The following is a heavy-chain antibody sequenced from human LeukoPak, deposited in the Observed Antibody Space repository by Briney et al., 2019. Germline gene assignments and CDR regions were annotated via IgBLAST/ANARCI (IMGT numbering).Heavy chain of an antibody. V-gene: IGHV3-48*03. J-gene: IGHJ4*02. Sequence: PGGSLRLSCAASGFTFSSYEMNWVRQAPGKGLEWVSTISRSGTTIYYAGSVKGRFTISRDNAKNSLILQMNSLRAEDTAVYYCARVGVLSSSWLLYWGQGTLVTVSS. CDR3: ARVGVLSSSWLLY. D-gene: IGHD6-13*01. CDR1: GFTFSSYE. CDR2: ISRSGTTI.